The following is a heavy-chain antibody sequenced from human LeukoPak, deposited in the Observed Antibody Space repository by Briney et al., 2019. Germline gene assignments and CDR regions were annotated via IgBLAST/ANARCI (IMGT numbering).Heavy chain of an antibody. CDR3: AREVGPQLELRWTNFDY. D-gene: IGHD1-7*01. J-gene: IGHJ4*02. Sequence: GRSLRLSCAASGFTFSSYAMHWVRQAPGKGLEWVAVISYDGSNKYYVDSVKGRFTISRDNSKNTLYLQMNSLRAEDTAVYYCAREVGPQLELRWTNFDYWGQGTLVTVSS. CDR1: GFTFSSYA. V-gene: IGHV3-30-3*01. CDR2: ISYDGSNK.